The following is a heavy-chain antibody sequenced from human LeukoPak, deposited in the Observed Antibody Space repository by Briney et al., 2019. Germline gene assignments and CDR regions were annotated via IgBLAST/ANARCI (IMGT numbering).Heavy chain of an antibody. Sequence: SETLSLTCAVYGGSFSGYYWSWIRQPPGKGLEWIGEINHSGSTNYNPSLKSRVTISVDTSKNQFSLKLSSVTAADTAVYYCARGEDGYGDYYKVPHFDLWGRGTLVTVSS. D-gene: IGHD4-17*01. CDR2: INHSGST. CDR1: GGSFSGYY. V-gene: IGHV4-34*01. J-gene: IGHJ2*01. CDR3: ARGEDGYGDYYKVPHFDL.